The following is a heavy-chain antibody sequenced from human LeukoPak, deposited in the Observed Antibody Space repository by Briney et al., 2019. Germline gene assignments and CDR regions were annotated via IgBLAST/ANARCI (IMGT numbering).Heavy chain of an antibody. Sequence: ASVKGSRKAAGYSFTTYGNSLVRQAPGQGLEWMGWISPYNGNTKYAQMLQRRVTMTTDTSTHTAYMELRSLKSDDTGVYYCERGDSIGFDIWGEEAKLTV. J-gene: IGHJ3*02. D-gene: IGHD4-11*01. CDR2: ISPYNGNT. CDR3: ERGDSIGFDI. V-gene: IGHV1-18*01. CDR1: GYSFTTYG.